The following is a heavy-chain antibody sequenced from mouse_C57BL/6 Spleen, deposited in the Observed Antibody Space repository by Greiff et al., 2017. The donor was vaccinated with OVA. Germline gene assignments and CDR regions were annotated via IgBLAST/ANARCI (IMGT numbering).Heavy chain of an antibody. CDR3: ARAGAYYSNYGFDY. V-gene: IGHV1-50*01. J-gene: IGHJ2*01. Sequence: VQLQQPGAELVKPGASVKLSCKASGYTFTSYWMQWVKQRPGQGLEWIGEIDPSDSYPNFNQKFKGKATLTVDTSSSTDYMQLSSLTSEDSAVYYCARAGAYYSNYGFDYWGQGTTLTVSS. CDR1: GYTFTSYW. CDR2: IDPSDSYP. D-gene: IGHD2-5*01.